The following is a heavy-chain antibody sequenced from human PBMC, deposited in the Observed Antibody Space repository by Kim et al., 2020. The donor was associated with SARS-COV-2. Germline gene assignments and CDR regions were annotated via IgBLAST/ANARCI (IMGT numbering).Heavy chain of an antibody. CDR1: GYTFTSYG. V-gene: IGHV1-18*01. D-gene: IGHD6-19*01. CDR3: ARDSPTIPYSSGWYLAYYYYYGMDV. J-gene: IGHJ6*02. CDR2: ISAYNGNT. Sequence: ASVKVSCKASGYTFTSYGISWVRQAPGQGLEWMGWISAYNGNTNYAQKLQGRVTMTTDTSTSTAYMELRSLRSDDTAVYYCARDSPTIPYSSGWYLAYYYYYGMDVWGQGTTVTVSS.